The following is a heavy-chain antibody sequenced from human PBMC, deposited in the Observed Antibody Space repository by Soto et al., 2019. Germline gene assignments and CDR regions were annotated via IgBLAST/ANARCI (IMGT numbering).Heavy chain of an antibody. D-gene: IGHD1-1*01. CDR3: ARLGWGNDGFYYYYYGMDV. V-gene: IGHV4-39*01. J-gene: IGHJ6*02. Sequence: SEALSVTCTVSGGSISRSSYYWGWIRQPPGKGLEWIGSIYYSGSTYYNPSLKSRVTISVDTSKNQFSLKLSSVTAADTAVYYCARLGWGNDGFYYYYYGMDVWGQGTTVTVSS. CDR2: IYYSGST. CDR1: GGSISRSSYY.